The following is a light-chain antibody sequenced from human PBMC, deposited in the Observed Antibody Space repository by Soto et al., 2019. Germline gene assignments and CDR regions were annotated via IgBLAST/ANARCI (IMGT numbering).Light chain of an antibody. CDR1: QSISSNY. Sequence: TQSPSTLSASVGDRVTITCRASQSISSNYVAWFQHKPGQAPRLLIYGASSRAPGIPERFSGSGSGTDFSLTINRLEPEDSAVFYCQQYGYPQLTFGGGTKVEIK. J-gene: IGKJ4*01. CDR2: GAS. CDR3: QQYGYPQLT. V-gene: IGKV3-20*01.